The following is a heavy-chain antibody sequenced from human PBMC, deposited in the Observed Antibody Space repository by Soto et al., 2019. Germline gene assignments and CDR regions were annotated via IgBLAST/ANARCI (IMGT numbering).Heavy chain of an antibody. CDR3: ATDWSAIAYGLDV. CDR2: ISSTSTTM. D-gene: IGHD3-3*01. V-gene: IGHV3-48*02. Sequence: GGSLRLSCEASGFSFSPYGMNWVRQAPGRGLGWISYISSTSTTMYYSDSVKGRCAISRDDARNSLSLEMNYLRDDDTAVYYCATDWSAIAYGLDVWGQGTTVTVSS. CDR1: GFSFSPYG. J-gene: IGHJ6*02.